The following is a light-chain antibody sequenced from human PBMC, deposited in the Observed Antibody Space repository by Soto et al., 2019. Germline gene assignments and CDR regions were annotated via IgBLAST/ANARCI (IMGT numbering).Light chain of an antibody. CDR1: QSVSSR. Sequence: EIVLTQSPGTLSLSPGERATLSCRASQSVSSRLAWYQHKPGQAPRLLISGASTRATGIPDRFSGSGSGTDFSLTIRGLKPEDFAVYYCQQRSNWLSITFGQGTRLEIK. V-gene: IGKV3D-20*02. CDR3: QQRSNWLSIT. J-gene: IGKJ5*01. CDR2: GAS.